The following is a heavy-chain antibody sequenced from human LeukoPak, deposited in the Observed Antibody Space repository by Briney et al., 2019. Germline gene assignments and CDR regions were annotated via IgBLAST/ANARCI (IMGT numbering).Heavy chain of an antibody. CDR2: TYYRSKWYF. V-gene: IGHV6-1*01. CDR3: ARVNVKNWFDP. CDR1: GDSISSNTAA. J-gene: IGHJ5*02. Sequence: SQTLSLTCDISGDSISSNTAAWNWIRQSPSRGLEWLGRTYYRSKWYFEYAPSVEGRITVSPDTANNQFSLLLSSVTPEDTAMYYCARVNVKNWFDPWGQGTLVTVSS. D-gene: IGHD2-8*01.